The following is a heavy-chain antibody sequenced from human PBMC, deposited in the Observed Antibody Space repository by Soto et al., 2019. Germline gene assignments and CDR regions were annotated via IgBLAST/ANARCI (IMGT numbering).Heavy chain of an antibody. CDR3: ARLTTKVIVVVVAAEKYNWFDP. Sequence: SETLSLTCTVSGGSINSRSYYWGWIRQPPGKGLEWIGSFYYSGSTYYNPSLKSRVTISVDTSKNQFSLKLSSVTAADTAVYYCARLTTKVIVVVVAAEKYNWFDPWGQGTLVTVSS. D-gene: IGHD2-15*01. CDR2: FYYSGST. J-gene: IGHJ5*02. V-gene: IGHV4-39*01. CDR1: GGSINSRSYY.